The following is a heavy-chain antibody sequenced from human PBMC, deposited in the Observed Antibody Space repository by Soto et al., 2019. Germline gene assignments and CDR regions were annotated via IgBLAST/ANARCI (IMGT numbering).Heavy chain of an antibody. CDR1: GFTFSSYD. D-gene: IGHD1-1*01. CDR2: ISSRASTI. Sequence: EVQLVESGGGLVQPGGSLRLSCAASGFTFSSYDMNWVRQAPGKGLEWVSYISSRASTIYYADSVKGRFTISRDNVRNSLYLQMNSLRGEDTAVYYCARVLGQNWNGTFDYWGQGTLVTVSS. J-gene: IGHJ4*02. V-gene: IGHV3-48*01. CDR3: ARVLGQNWNGTFDY.